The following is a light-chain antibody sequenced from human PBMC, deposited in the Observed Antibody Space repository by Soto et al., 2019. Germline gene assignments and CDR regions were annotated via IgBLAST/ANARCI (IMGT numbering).Light chain of an antibody. CDR3: SSYAGSNNVV. J-gene: IGLJ2*01. CDR2: EVS. V-gene: IGLV2-8*01. CDR1: SSDVGGYNY. Sequence: QSALSQPPSAPGSPGQSVTISCTGTSSDVGGYNYVSWYQQHPGKAPKLMIYEVSKRPSGVPDRFSGSKSGNTASLTVSGLQAEDDSDYYCSSYAGSNNVVFGGGTQLTVL.